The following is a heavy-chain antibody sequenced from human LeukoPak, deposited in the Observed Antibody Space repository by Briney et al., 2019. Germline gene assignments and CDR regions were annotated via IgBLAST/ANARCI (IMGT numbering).Heavy chain of an antibody. J-gene: IGHJ4*02. Sequence: SETLSLTCIVSGGSISNYYWSWIWQPPGKGLEWIASIYYSGTTNYNPSLKSRVTISVDTSKNQFSLKLSSVTAADTAVYYCARGAQLWLLDYWGQGTLVTVSS. V-gene: IGHV4-59*01. CDR2: IYYSGTT. CDR1: GGSISNYY. CDR3: ARGAQLWLLDY. D-gene: IGHD5-18*01.